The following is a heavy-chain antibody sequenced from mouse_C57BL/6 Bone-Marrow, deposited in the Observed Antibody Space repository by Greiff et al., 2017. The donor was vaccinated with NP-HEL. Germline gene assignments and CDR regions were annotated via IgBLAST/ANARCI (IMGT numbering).Heavy chain of an antibody. Sequence: QVQLQQPGAELVKPGASVKLSCKASGYTFTSYWMQWVKQRPGQGLEWIGEIDPSDSYTNYNQKFKGKATLTLDTASSTAYMQLISLTAEDSAVYYCARPIYYDYEGFAYWGQGTLVTVAA. D-gene: IGHD2-4*01. J-gene: IGHJ3*01. CDR2: IDPSDSYT. CDR1: GYTFTSYW. CDR3: ARPIYYDYEGFAY. V-gene: IGHV1-50*01.